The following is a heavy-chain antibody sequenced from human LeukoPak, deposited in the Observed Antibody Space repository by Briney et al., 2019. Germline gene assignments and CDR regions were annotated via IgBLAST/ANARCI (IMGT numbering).Heavy chain of an antibody. V-gene: IGHV4-39*01. CDR1: GGSIASSSYF. CDR2: IFYTGSA. D-gene: IGHD3-22*01. CDR3: ALSMLVPNWFDP. J-gene: IGHJ5*02. Sequence: SETLSLTCTVSGGSIASSSYFWGWIRQPPGKGLEWIGSIFYTGSAYYNPSLKSRVTISVDTSKNQFSLKLSSVTASDTAVYYCALSMLVPNWFDPWGQGTLSPSPQ.